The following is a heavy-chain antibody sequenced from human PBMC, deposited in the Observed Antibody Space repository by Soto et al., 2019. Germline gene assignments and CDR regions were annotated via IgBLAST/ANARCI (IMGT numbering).Heavy chain of an antibody. CDR2: IYHSGST. CDR3: ARVFGYSSSWYNRYYYGMDV. J-gene: IGHJ6*02. Sequence: QVQLQESGPGLVKPSGTLSLTCAVSGGSISSSNWWSWVRQPPGKGLEWIGEIYHSGSTNYNPSLKSRVTISVDKSKNQFSLKRSSVTAADTAVYYCARVFGYSSSWYNRYYYGMDVWGQGTTVTVSS. V-gene: IGHV4-4*02. D-gene: IGHD6-13*01. CDR1: GGSISSSNW.